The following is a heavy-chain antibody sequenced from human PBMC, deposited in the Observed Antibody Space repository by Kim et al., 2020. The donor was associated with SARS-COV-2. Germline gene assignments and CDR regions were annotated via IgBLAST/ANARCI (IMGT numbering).Heavy chain of an antibody. V-gene: IGHV1-18*01. D-gene: IGHD3-10*01. CDR3: ARDRGINLFDC. CDR2: T. Sequence: THYAQHFQGRVTLTTDTSTNTAYMELRGLNSDDTAVYYCARDRGINLFDCWGQGTLVTVSS. J-gene: IGHJ4*02.